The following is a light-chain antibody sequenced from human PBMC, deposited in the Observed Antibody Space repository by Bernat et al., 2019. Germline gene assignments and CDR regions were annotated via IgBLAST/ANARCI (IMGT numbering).Light chain of an antibody. CDR2: EGS. V-gene: IGLV2-23*03. J-gene: IGLJ1*01. CDR1: SSDVGSYNL. CDR3: CSYAGSSTF. Sequence: QSALTQPASVSGSPGQSITISCTGTSSDVGSYNLVSWYQQHPGKATKLMIYEGSKRPSGVSNRFSGYKSGNTASLTISGLQAEDEADYSCCSYAGSSTFFGTGTKVTVL.